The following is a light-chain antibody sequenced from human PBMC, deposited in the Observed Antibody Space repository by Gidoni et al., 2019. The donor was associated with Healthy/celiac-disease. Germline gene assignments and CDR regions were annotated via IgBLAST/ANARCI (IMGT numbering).Light chain of an antibody. CDR1: QSVSSY. CDR3: QQRSNQWT. J-gene: IGKJ1*01. Sequence: EIVLPQSPATLSLSPGERATLSCRASQSVSSYVAGYQQKPGQAPRLLIYDASNRASGIPARFSGSGSGTDFTLTISSLEPEDFAVYYCQQRSNQWTFGQXTKVEIK. V-gene: IGKV3-11*01. CDR2: DAS.